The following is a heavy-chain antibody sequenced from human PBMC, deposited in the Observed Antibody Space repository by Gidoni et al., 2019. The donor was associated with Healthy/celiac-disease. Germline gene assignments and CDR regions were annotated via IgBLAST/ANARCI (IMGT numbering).Heavy chain of an antibody. Sequence: QVQLVEYGGGVGQPGRSMRLSCAAAGFTFSSYGMHWVRQAPGKGLEWVAVIWYDGSNKYYADSVKGRFTISRDNSKNTLYLQMNSLRAEDTAVYYCARGEGPLTVTTRLVDYWGQGTLVTVSS. CDR1: GFTFSSYG. CDR3: ARGEGPLTVTTRLVDY. D-gene: IGHD4-17*01. V-gene: IGHV3-33*01. J-gene: IGHJ4*02. CDR2: IWYDGSNK.